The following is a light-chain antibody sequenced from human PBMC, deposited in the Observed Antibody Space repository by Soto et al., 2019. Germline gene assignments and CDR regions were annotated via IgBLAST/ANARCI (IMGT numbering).Light chain of an antibody. J-gene: IGKJ5*01. V-gene: IGKV3-15*01. CDR1: QSVSSN. CDR2: GAS. Sequence: EIVITQSPATLSVSPVERATLSCMASQSVSSNLAWYQQKPGQAPRLLIYGASTRATGIPARFSGSGSGTEFTLTISSLQSEDFAVYYCQQYNNWPPITCGQGTRREIK. CDR3: QQYNNWPPIT.